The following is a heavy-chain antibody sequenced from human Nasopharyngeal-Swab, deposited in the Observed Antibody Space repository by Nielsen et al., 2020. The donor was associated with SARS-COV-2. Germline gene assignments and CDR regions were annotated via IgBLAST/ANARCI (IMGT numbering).Heavy chain of an antibody. Sequence: VRQMPGKGLEWMGRIDPSDSYINYSPSFRGHVTISADKSISTAYLQWSSLKASDTAMYYCATSYYYGSGSYYTFSYYYGMDVWGQGTTVTVSS. CDR3: ATSYYYGSGSYYTFSYYYGMDV. V-gene: IGHV5-10-1*01. D-gene: IGHD3-10*01. J-gene: IGHJ6*02. CDR2: IDPSDSYI.